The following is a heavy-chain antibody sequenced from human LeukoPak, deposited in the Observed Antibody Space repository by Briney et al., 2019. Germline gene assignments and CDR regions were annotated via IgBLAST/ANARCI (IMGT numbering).Heavy chain of an antibody. Sequence: PSETLSLTCTVSGGSISSSSYYWGWIRQPPGKGLEWIGSIHYSGSTNYNPSLKSRVTISVDTSKKQFSLKVSSVTAADTAVYYCARGFRGASFDYWGQGTLVTVSS. J-gene: IGHJ4*02. D-gene: IGHD1-26*01. CDR3: ARGFRGASFDY. V-gene: IGHV4-39*07. CDR1: GGSISSSSYY. CDR2: IHYSGST.